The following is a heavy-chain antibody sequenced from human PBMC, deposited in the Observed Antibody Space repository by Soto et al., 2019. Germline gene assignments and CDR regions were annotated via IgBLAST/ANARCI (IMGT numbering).Heavy chain of an antibody. CDR2: IIPIFGTA. CDR1: GGTFSSYA. Sequence: QVQLVQSGAEVQKPGSSVKVSCKASGGTFSSYAISWVRQAPGQGLEWMGGIIPIFGTANYAQKFQGRVTITADKSTSTAYMELSSLRSEDTAVYYCARTDIVVVPAAIGGGYFDYWGQGTLVTVSS. CDR3: ARTDIVVVPAAIGGGYFDY. J-gene: IGHJ4*02. D-gene: IGHD2-2*02. V-gene: IGHV1-69*06.